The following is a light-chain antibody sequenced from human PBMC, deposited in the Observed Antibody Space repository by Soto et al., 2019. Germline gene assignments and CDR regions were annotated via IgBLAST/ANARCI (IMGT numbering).Light chain of an antibody. CDR2: GAS. V-gene: IGKV3-15*01. Sequence: EIVMTQSPATLSVSPGERATLSCRASQSVSSNLAWYQQKPGQAPRLLIYGASTMATGIPARFSGSGSGTEFTLTISSLQSEDFAVYYCQQYNNWSPLTFGGGTQVEIK. J-gene: IGKJ4*01. CDR3: QQYNNWSPLT. CDR1: QSVSSN.